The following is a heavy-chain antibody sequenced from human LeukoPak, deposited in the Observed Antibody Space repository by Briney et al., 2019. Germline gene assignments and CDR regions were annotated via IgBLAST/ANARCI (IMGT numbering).Heavy chain of an antibody. CDR3: ARTRITMIVGLASRFDY. CDR1: GFTFSSYW. D-gene: IGHD3-22*01. V-gene: IGHV3-7*01. CDR2: IKQNGSEK. J-gene: IGHJ4*02. Sequence: GGSLRLSCAASGFTFSSYWMSWVRQAPGKGLEWVANIKQNGSEKYYVDSVKGRFTISRDNAKNSLYLQMNSLRAEDTAVYYCARTRITMIVGLASRFDYWGQGTLVTVSS.